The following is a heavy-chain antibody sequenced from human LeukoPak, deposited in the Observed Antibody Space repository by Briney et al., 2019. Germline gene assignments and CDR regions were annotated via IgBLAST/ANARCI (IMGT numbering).Heavy chain of an antibody. J-gene: IGHJ6*02. D-gene: IGHD3-10*01. CDR2: GSGRTT. V-gene: IGHV3-23*01. CDR3: AKAGTDYYGSGSYSMDV. Sequence: GSGRTTYYGDSFEGRCTISRDNSKTTLHLQMNSLRAEDTAVYYCAKAGTDYYGSGSYSMDVWGQGTTVTVSS.